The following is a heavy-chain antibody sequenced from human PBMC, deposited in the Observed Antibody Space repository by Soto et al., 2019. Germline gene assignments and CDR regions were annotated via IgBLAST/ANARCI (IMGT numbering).Heavy chain of an antibody. Sequence: EVQLLESGGGLVQPGGSLRLSCVGSGFTFINYAMNWVRQTPGKWLEWVSGISGGGDRTFDADSVKGRFTISRDNSKNTVNLQMNSLRADDTAVYYCARTVLGSTSRPDCWYFGLWGRGTLVTVSS. CDR3: ARTVLGSTSRPDCWYFGL. D-gene: IGHD2-2*01. J-gene: IGHJ2*01. V-gene: IGHV3-23*01. CDR2: ISGGGDRT. CDR1: GFTFINYA.